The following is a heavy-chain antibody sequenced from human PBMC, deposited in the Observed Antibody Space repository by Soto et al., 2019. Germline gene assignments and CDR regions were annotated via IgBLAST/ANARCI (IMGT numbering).Heavy chain of an antibody. V-gene: IGHV3-66*01. CDR2: IYSDGST. CDR1: GFTVSSNF. Sequence: GGPLRVSCAASGFTVSSNFMSWVRQAPGKGLEWVSIIYSDGSTYYADSVKGRFTISRDNSKNTLYLQMNSLRADDTAVYYCASRRNPYGAYDYWGQGTLVTVS. J-gene: IGHJ4*02. D-gene: IGHD4-17*01. CDR3: ASRRNPYGAYDY.